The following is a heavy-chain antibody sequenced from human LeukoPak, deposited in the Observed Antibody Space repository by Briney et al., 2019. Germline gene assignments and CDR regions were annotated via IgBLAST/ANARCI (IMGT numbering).Heavy chain of an antibody. J-gene: IGHJ4*02. CDR2: IWADGAP. D-gene: IGHD3-22*01. CDR3: ARGRDSRGYQFMGFDS. CDR1: GGPISSGNYY. V-gene: IGHV4-61*02. Sequence: SETLSLTCTVSGGPISSGNYYWSWIRQPAGQGLEWIGRIWADGAPTYRPSLKSRVSISVDVSKNQFSLRLTSVTAADTAVYYCARGRDSRGYQFMGFDSWGQGTLVTVSS.